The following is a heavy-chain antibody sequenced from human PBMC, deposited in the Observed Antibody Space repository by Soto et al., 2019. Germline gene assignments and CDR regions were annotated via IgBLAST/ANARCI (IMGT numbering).Heavy chain of an antibody. D-gene: IGHD2-2*01. CDR2: ISGSGGST. CDR3: AKVMRDIVVVPAGDGAFDI. J-gene: IGHJ3*02. Sequence: PGGSLRLSCAASGFTFSSYAMSWVRQAPGKGLEWVSAISGSGGSTYYADSVKGRFTISRDNSKNTLYLQMNSLRAEDTAVYYCAKVMRDIVVVPAGDGAFDIWGQGTMVTVSS. V-gene: IGHV3-23*01. CDR1: GFTFSSYA.